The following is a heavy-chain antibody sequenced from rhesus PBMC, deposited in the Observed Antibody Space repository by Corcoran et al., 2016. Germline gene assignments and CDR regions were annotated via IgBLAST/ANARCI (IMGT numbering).Heavy chain of an antibody. CDR3: ARRYIAGTTNFYDY. V-gene: IGHV4-76*01. J-gene: IGHJ4*01. CDR2: IYGRSGNT. Sequence: QVQLQESGPGLVKPSETLSLTCAVSGGSISGGYDWSWIRQPPGKGLEWIGYIYGRSGNTNTNPSLKNRVTISTDTSKNQFSLKLSSVTAADTAVYYCARRYIAGTTNFYDYWGQGVLVTVSS. D-gene: IGHD1-20*01. CDR1: GGSISGGYD.